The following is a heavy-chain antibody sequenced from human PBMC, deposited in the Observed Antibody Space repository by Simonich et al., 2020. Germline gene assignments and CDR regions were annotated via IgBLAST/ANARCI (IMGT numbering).Heavy chain of an antibody. CDR3: ARNRLDY. Sequence: EVQLVESGGGLVQPGGSLRLSCAASGFTFSGYWMHWVRQAPGKGRVWVLRINSDGSSTRYADSVKGRFTISRDNAKNTLYLQMNSLRAEDTAVYYCARNRLDYWGQGTLVTVSS. V-gene: IGHV3-74*01. CDR1: GFTFSGYW. CDR2: INSDGSST. J-gene: IGHJ4*02.